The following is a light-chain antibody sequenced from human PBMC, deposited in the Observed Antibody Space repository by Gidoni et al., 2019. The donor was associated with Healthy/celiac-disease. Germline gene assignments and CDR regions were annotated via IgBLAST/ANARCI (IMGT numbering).Light chain of an antibody. Sequence: DIQTTQSPSSLSASVGDRVTITCQASQDISNYLHWYQQKPGQAPKLLIYDASNLETGIPARFSGSGSGTDFTFTISSLQPEDIATYYCQQYGNLPPLTFGGXTKVEIK. CDR1: QDISNY. CDR2: DAS. CDR3: QQYGNLPPLT. V-gene: IGKV1-33*01. J-gene: IGKJ4*01.